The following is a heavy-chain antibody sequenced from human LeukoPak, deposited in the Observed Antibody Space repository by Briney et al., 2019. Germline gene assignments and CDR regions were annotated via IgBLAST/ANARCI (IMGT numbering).Heavy chain of an antibody. CDR1: GGSISSYY. D-gene: IGHD3-9*01. J-gene: IGHJ4*02. CDR2: IYYSGST. V-gene: IGHV4-59*08. CDR3: ARSQDWLRFHY. Sequence: SETLSLTCTVSGGSISSYYWSWIRQPPGMGLEWIGYIYYSGSTNYNPSLKSRVTISVDTSKNQFSLRLNSVTAADTAVYYCARSQDWLRFHYWGQGTLVTVSS.